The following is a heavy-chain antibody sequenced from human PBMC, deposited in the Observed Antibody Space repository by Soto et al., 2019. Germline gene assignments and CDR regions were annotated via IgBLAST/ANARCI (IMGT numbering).Heavy chain of an antibody. D-gene: IGHD5-12*01. CDR2: IYYSGST. CDR3: ARDRYSGYDYHFDY. CDR1: GGSISSGGYY. J-gene: IGHJ4*02. V-gene: IGHV4-31*03. Sequence: PSETLSLTCTVSGGSISSGGYYWSWIRQHPGKGLEWIGYIYYSGSTYYNPSLKSRVTISVDTSKNQFSLKLSSVTAADTAVYYCARDRYSGYDYHFDYWGQGTLVTVSS.